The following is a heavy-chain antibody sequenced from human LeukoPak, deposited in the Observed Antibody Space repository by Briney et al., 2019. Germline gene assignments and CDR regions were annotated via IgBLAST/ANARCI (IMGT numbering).Heavy chain of an antibody. Sequence: SETLSLTCSVSGGSVSSDGYYWSWIRQHPGKGLEWIGYIYYSGTTYYNPSLKSRVTISVDTSKNQFSLKLSSVTAADTAVYYCATDRALDTVRSTDYYYYGMDVWGQGTTVTVSS. V-gene: IGHV4-31*03. CDR2: IYYSGTT. D-gene: IGHD5-18*01. CDR1: GGSVSSDGYY. CDR3: ATDRALDTVRSTDYYYYGMDV. J-gene: IGHJ6*02.